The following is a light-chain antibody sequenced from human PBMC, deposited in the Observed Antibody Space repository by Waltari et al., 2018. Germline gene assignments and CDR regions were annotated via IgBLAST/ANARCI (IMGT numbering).Light chain of an antibody. Sequence: QSALTQPASVSGSPGQSITISCSGTDSDVGAYDFVSWYQKHPGKAPHLIIYEVSKRPSGISNRFSAAKSGNTASLTISGLQAEDEADYYCSSYTTSSAPGVFGTGTRVTVL. V-gene: IGLV2-14*01. J-gene: IGLJ1*01. CDR2: EVS. CDR3: SSYTTSSAPGV. CDR1: DSDVGAYDF.